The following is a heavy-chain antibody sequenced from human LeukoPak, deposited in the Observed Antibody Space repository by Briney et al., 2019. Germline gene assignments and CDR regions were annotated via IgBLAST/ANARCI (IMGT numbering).Heavy chain of an antibody. CDR3: AKAIEAAVAGTGFDY. D-gene: IGHD6-19*01. V-gene: IGHV3-9*01. Sequence: GRSLRLSCAASGFTFGDYAMHWVRQAPGKGLEWVSGISWNSGSIGYADSVKGRFTISRDNAKNSLYLQMNSLRAEYTALYYCAKAIEAAVAGTGFDYWGQGTLVTVSS. CDR2: ISWNSGSI. CDR1: GFTFGDYA. J-gene: IGHJ4*02.